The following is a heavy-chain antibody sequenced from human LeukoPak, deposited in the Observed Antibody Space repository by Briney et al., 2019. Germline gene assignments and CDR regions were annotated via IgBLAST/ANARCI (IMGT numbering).Heavy chain of an antibody. CDR1: GGSFSGYY. J-gene: IGHJ3*02. D-gene: IGHD6-19*01. CDR3: ARGSTRQWRDAFDI. CDR2: INHSGST. V-gene: IGHV4-34*01. Sequence: KSSETLSLTCAVYGGSFSGYYWSWIRQPPGKGLEWIGEINHSGSTNYNPSHKSRVTISVDTSKNQFSLKLSSVTAADTAVYYCARGSTRQWRDAFDIWGQGTMVTVSS.